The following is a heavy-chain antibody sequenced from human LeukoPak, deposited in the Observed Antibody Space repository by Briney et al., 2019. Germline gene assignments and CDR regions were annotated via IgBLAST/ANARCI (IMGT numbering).Heavy chain of an antibody. D-gene: IGHD4-17*01. CDR3: ALTVTRGYYYYYMDV. Sequence: GGSLRLSCAASGFTFSSYEMNWVRQAPGKGLEWVSYISSSGSTIYYADSVKGRFTISRDNAKNSLYLQMNSLRSEDTAVYYCALTVTRGYYYYYMDVWGKGTTVTVSS. CDR2: ISSSGSTI. J-gene: IGHJ6*03. V-gene: IGHV3-48*03. CDR1: GFTFSSYE.